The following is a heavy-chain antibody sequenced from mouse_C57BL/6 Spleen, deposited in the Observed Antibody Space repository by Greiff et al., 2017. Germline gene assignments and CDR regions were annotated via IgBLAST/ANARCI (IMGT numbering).Heavy chain of an antibody. CDR2: IHPNSGST. Sequence: QVQLKQPGAELVKPGASVKLSCKASGYTFTSYWMHWVKQRPGQGLEWIGMIHPNSGSTNYNEKFKSKATLTVDKSSSTAYMQLSSLTSEDSAVYYCARSDTTVVGYWGQGTTLTVSS. CDR1: GYTFTSYW. V-gene: IGHV1-64*01. CDR3: ARSDTTVVGY. D-gene: IGHD1-1*01. J-gene: IGHJ2*01.